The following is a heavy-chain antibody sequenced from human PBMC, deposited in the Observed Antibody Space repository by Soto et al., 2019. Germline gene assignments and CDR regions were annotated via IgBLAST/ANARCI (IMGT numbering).Heavy chain of an antibody. CDR3: AREETTWPLAYGLDV. CDR1: GFSCITSR. CDR2: IGRRSDI. V-gene: IGHV3-21*01. Sequence: RLSCDASGFSCITSRMHWVRPAPGKGLEWVSSIGRRSDIYYADSVKGRFTISRDNAKNSVSLQMNSLRDEDTAVYYCAREETTWPLAYGLDVWGQGTKVTVSS. J-gene: IGHJ6*02. D-gene: IGHD4-17*01.